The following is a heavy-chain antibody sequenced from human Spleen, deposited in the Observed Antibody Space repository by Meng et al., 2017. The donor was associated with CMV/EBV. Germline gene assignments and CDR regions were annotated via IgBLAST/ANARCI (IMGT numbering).Heavy chain of an antibody. CDR3: ARQSQQLVLDY. V-gene: IGHV2-70D*14. D-gene: IGHD6-13*01. J-gene: IGHJ4*02. Sequence: SGPTLVNPTQTLTLTCTFSGFSLSTSGMRVSWIRQPPHKALEWLARIDWDDDKFYSTSLKTRLTISKDTSKNQVVLTMTNMDPVDTATYYCARQSQQLVLDYWGQGTLVTVSS. CDR1: GFSLSTSGMR. CDR2: IDWDDDK.